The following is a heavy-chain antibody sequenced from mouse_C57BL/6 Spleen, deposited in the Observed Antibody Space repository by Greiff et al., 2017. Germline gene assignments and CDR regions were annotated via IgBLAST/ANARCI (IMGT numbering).Heavy chain of an antibody. CDR3: ARANPFAY. Sequence: VKLMESGPGLVQPSQSLSITCTVSGFSLTSYGVHWVRQSPGKGLEWLGVIWSGGSTDYNAAFISRLSISKDNSKSQVFFKMNSLQADDTAIYYCARANPFAYWGQGTLVTVSA. V-gene: IGHV2-2*01. J-gene: IGHJ3*01. CDR2: IWSGGST. CDR1: GFSLTSYG.